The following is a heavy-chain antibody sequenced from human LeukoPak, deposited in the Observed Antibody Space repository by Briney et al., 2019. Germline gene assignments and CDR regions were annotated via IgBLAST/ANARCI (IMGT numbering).Heavy chain of an antibody. CDR1: GGSISSYY. CDR3: ARDYYGSGSYFVWFDP. Sequence: SETLSLTCTVSGGSISSYYWSWIRQPPGKGLEWIGYIYTSGSTNYNPSLKSRVTISVDTSKNQFSLKLSSVTAADTAVYYCARDYYGSGSYFVWFDPWGQGTLVTVSS. V-gene: IGHV4-4*09. D-gene: IGHD3-10*01. J-gene: IGHJ5*02. CDR2: IYTSGST.